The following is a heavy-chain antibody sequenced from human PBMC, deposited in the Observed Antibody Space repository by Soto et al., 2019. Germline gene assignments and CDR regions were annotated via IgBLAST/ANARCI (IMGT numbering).Heavy chain of an antibody. V-gene: IGHV3-30*18. D-gene: IGHD3-3*01. CDR1: GFTFSSSG. J-gene: IGHJ6*02. CDR3: AKDRQASFWRVPSPIDV. CDR2: ISYDGSNK. Sequence: TGGSLRLSCAASGFTFSSSGIHWVRQAPGKGLEWLAVISYDGSNKFYIDSVKGRFTVSRDNSKNTLYLQMSSLRAEDTAVYYCAKDRQASFWRVPSPIDVWGQGTTVTVSS.